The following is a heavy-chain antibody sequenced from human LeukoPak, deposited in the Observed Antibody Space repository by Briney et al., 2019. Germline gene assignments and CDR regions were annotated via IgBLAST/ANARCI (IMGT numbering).Heavy chain of an antibody. CDR1: GFTFSSYE. CDR3: ARDDEYYVDY. J-gene: IGHJ4*02. V-gene: IGHV3-48*03. Sequence: GGSLRLSCAASGFTFSSYEMNWVRQAPGKGLEWVSYISSSGSTIYYADSVKSRFTISRDNAKNSLYLQMNSLRAEDTAVYYCARDDEYYVDYWGQGTLVTVSS. CDR2: ISSSGSTI.